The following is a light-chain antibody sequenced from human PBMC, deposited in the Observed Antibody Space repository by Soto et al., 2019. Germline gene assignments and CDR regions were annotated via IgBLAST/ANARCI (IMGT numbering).Light chain of an antibody. V-gene: IGKV3-15*01. Sequence: EIVMTQSPATLSVSPGERANLSCRASESVNNNLAWYQQKPGQAPRLLVYDASTRATGIPAIFSGSGSGTDFTLTISSLQPEDFATYYCQQSYSTPPWTFGQGTKVDIK. CDR2: DAS. CDR1: ESVNNN. J-gene: IGKJ1*01. CDR3: QQSYSTPPWT.